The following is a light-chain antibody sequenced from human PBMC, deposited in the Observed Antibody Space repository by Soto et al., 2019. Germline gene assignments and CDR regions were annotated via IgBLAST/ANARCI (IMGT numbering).Light chain of an antibody. J-gene: IGKJ1*01. CDR1: QSISSS. CDR2: VAS. Sequence: EIEMTQSPATLSLSLGDRATLSCRASQSISSSLAWYQQKPGQAPNLLIYVASTRASGIPARFSGSGSGTEFTLTISSLQSEDFAAYYCQQYNTWPWTFGQGTKVEIK. V-gene: IGKV3-15*01. CDR3: QQYNTWPWT.